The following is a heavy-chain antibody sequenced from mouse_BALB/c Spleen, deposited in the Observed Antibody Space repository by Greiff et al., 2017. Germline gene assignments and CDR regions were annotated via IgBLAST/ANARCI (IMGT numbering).Heavy chain of an antibody. Sequence: VQLQQSGPELVKPGASVKMSCKASGYTFTSYVMHWVKQKPGQGLEWIGYINPYNDGTKYNEKFKGKATLTSDKSSSTAYMELSSLTSEDSAVYYCARTAFYGNYDCAMDYWGQGTSVTVSS. J-gene: IGHJ4*01. CDR2: INPYNDGT. V-gene: IGHV1-14*01. CDR1: GYTFTSYV. D-gene: IGHD2-10*01. CDR3: ARTAFYGNYDCAMDY.